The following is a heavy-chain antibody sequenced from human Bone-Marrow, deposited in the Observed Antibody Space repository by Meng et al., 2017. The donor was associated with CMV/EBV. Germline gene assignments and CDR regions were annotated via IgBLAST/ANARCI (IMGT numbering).Heavy chain of an antibody. J-gene: IGHJ4*02. V-gene: IGHV3-33*06. CDR2: IWYDGSNK. D-gene: IGHD2-2*02. CDR3: AKDSGYCSSTSCYTFDD. CDR1: GFTFSSYG. Sequence: GESLKISCAASGFTFSSYGMHWVRQAPGKGLEWVAVIWYDGSNKYYADSVKGRFTISRDNSKNTLYLQMNSLRAEDTAVYYCAKDSGYCSSTSCYTFDDWGQGTLVTVSS.